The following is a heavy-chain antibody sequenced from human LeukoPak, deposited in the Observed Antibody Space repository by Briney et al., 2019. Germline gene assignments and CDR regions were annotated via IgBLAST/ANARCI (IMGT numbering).Heavy chain of an antibody. D-gene: IGHD6-13*01. V-gene: IGHV1-18*01. J-gene: IGHJ5*02. CDR2: ISAYNGNT. Sequence: GASVKVSCKASGYTFTSYGITWVRQAPGQGLEWMGWISAYNGNTNYAQKLQGRVTMTTDTSTSTAYMELRSLRSDDTAVYYCARGLENRIAAAGVGLFDPWGQGTLVTVSS. CDR1: GYTFTSYG. CDR3: ARGLENRIAAAGVGLFDP.